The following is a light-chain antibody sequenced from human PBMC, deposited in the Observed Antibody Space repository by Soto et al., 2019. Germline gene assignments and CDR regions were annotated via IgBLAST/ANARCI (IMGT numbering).Light chain of an antibody. CDR1: QSVSNW. CDR2: DVS. J-gene: IGKJ5*01. CDR3: HSRA. V-gene: IGKV1-5*01. Sequence: DIQMNQSPSTLSASIGERVTITCRASQSVSNWLAWYQQKPGKAPKLLIYDVSSLESGVPSRFSGSGSGTEFTLTISRLQPDDFATYFCHSRAFGQGTRLEI.